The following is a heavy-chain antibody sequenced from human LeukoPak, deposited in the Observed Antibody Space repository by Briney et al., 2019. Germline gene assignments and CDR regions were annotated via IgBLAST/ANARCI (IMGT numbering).Heavy chain of an antibody. CDR2: ITSSSRYI. Sequence: GGSLRLSCAASGFTFRSHSMNWLRHAPGKGLEWVASITSSSRYIYYAAHVKGRFTISRDNAKISPYLQLSSLRAHDTVVYYCARVARLNDYSDYPFDYWGQETLVTVSS. J-gene: IGHJ4*02. CDR1: GFTFRSHS. D-gene: IGHD4-11*01. V-gene: IGHV3-21*01. CDR3: ARVARLNDYSDYPFDY.